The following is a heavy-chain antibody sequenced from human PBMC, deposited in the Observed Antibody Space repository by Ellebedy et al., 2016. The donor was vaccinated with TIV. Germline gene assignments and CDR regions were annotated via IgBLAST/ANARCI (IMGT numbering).Heavy chain of an antibody. V-gene: IGHV3-23*01. D-gene: IGHD6-19*01. CDR3: EKDVRYTTGWGGALDI. J-gene: IGHJ3*02. Sequence: GESLKISCAASGFNFGGHAMKWVRQPPGKGLEWVSSIGSSAYSTHYADSVKGRFTISRDNSRNTLYLQMNSLRGEDTAVYFCEKDVRYTTGWGGALDIWGQGAMVTVSS. CDR2: IGSSAYST. CDR1: GFNFGGHA.